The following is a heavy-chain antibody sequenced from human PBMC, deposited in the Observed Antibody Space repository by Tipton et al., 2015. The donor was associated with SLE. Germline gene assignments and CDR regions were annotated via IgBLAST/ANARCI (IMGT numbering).Heavy chain of an antibody. Sequence: TLSLTCTVSGGSISSYYWSWIRQPPGKGLEWIGYMYYSGSTNYNPSLKSRVTISVDTSKNQFSLKLSSVTAADTAVYYCAGRGCSSTSCHDPWGQGTLVTVSS. CDR1: GGSISSYY. CDR3: AGRGCSSTSCHDP. D-gene: IGHD2-2*01. CDR2: MYYSGST. V-gene: IGHV4-59*08. J-gene: IGHJ5*02.